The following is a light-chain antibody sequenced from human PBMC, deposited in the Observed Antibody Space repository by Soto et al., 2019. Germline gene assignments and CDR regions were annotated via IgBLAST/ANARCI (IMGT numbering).Light chain of an antibody. V-gene: IGKV3-20*01. CDR3: QQYGSSPYT. CDR1: QSVSSS. Sequence: EIALTQSPGTLSLSPGERATLSCRASQSVSSSLAWYQKKPGQAPRLLIYGASSRATGVPDRFSGSGSGTDFTLSISRLEPEDFAVFYCQQYGSSPYTFGPGTKLEFK. CDR2: GAS. J-gene: IGKJ2*01.